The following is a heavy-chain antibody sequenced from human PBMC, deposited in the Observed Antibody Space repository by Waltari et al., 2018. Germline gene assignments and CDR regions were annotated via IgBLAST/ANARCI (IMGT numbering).Heavy chain of an antibody. D-gene: IGHD6-6*01. CDR3: ASIAARRLRKNFDY. CDR2: INHSGST. CDR1: GGSFSGYY. J-gene: IGHJ4*02. Sequence: QVQLQQWGAGLLKPSETLSLTCAVYGGSFSGYYWSWIRQPPGKGLEWIGEINHSGSTNYNPSLKSRVTISVYTSKNQFSLKLSSVTAADTAVYYCASIAARRLRKNFDYWGQGTLVTVSS. V-gene: IGHV4-34*01.